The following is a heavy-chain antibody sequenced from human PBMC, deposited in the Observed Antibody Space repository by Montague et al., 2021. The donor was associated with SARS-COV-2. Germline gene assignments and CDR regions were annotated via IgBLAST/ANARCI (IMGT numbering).Heavy chain of an antibody. CDR2: IYYTGST. J-gene: IGHJ4*02. CDR1: GGSISGYY. D-gene: IGHD7-27*01. Sequence: SETLSLTCTVSGGSISGYYWSWIRQPPGTGVERLGHIYYTGSTKSNSTLRRGVPITIATPKYQFHLKLRTVAAADTAAYFCARAQPTCFIANCGNYLDYWGQGALVTVST. V-gene: IGHV4-59*01. CDR3: ARAQPTCFIANCGNYLDY.